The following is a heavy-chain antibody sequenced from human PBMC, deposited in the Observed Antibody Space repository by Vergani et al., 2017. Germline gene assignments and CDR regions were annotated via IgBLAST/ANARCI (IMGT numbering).Heavy chain of an antibody. CDR3: ARGAGYSSSWYIYFQH. D-gene: IGHD6-13*01. J-gene: IGHJ1*01. CDR2: IYSGGST. Sequence: EVQLVESGGGLVQPGGSLRLSCAASGFTVSSNYMSWVRQAPGKGLEWVSVIYSGGSTYYADSEKGRFTISRDNSKNTLYLQMNSLRAEDTAVYYCARGAGYSSSWYIYFQHWGQGTLVTVSS. CDR1: GFTVSSNY. V-gene: IGHV3-66*02.